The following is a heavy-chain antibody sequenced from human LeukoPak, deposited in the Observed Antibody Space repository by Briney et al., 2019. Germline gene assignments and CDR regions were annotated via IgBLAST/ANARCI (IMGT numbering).Heavy chain of an antibody. V-gene: IGHV3-33*01. CDR2: IWFDGSNK. J-gene: IGHJ2*01. CDR1: GFTFSSYG. D-gene: IGHD3-10*01. CDR3: AREMDFYYGSGSYRYFDL. Sequence: PGGSLTLFCAASGFTFSSYGMHWVRQAPGKGLEWVAVIWFDGSNKYYADSVKGRFTISRDNSKNTLYLQVNSLRADDTAVYYCAREMDFYYGSGSYRYFDLWGRGTLVTVSS.